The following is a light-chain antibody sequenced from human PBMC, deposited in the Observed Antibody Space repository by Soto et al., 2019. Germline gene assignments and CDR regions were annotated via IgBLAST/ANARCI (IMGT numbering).Light chain of an antibody. CDR3: QQYNSYPWT. CDR2: DAS. CDR1: KSISSW. J-gene: IGKJ1*01. V-gene: IGKV1-5*01. Sequence: DIQMTQSPSPLSASVGDIVTITCRASKSISSWLAWDQQKPGKAPKLLIYDASSLESGVPSRFSGSGSGTEFTLTITSLQPDEFATYYCQQYNSYPWTFGQRTKVEIK.